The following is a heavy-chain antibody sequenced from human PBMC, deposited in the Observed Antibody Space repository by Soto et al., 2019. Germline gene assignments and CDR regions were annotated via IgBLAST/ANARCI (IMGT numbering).Heavy chain of an antibody. J-gene: IGHJ4*02. CDR3: ARGTSGDY. Sequence: QVHLVQSGAEVKKPGASVKVSCKASGYTFTSYGITWVRQAPGQGLEWMGWISAHNGNTDYAQKLQGRVIVTRDTSTSTAYMALRSLRSDDTAVNYCARGTSGDYSGQGALVTVAP. CDR2: ISAHNGNT. CDR1: GYTFTSYG. V-gene: IGHV1-18*01. D-gene: IGHD6-6*01.